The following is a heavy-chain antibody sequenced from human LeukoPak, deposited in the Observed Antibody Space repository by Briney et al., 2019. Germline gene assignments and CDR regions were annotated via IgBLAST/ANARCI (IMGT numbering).Heavy chain of an antibody. CDR2: IYYSGST. CDR3: ARGARSDAFDS. J-gene: IGHJ3*02. Sequence: SETLSLTCTVSGGSISSYYWSWIRQPPGKGLEWIGYIYYSGSTNYNPSLKSRVTISVDTSKNQFSLKLSSVTAADTAVYYCARGARSDAFDSWGQGTMVTVSS. CDR1: GGSISSYY. V-gene: IGHV4-59*01.